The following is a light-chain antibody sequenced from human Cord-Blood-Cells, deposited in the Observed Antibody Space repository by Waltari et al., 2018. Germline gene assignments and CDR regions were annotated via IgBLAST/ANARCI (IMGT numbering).Light chain of an antibody. J-gene: IGLJ2*01. CDR2: RNN. Sequence: QSVLTQPPSASGTPGQRVTISYSGSSSNIGSNYVYWYQQLPGTAPKLLIYRNNQRPSGVPDRFSGSKSGTSASLAISGLRSEDEADYYCAAWDDSLSVLFGGGTKLTVL. V-gene: IGLV1-47*01. CDR3: AAWDDSLSVL. CDR1: SSNIGSNY.